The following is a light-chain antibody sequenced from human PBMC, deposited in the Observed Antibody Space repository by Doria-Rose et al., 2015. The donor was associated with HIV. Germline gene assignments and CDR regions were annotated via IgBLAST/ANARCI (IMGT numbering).Light chain of an antibody. V-gene: IGKV1-16*01. CDR3: QQYDNYPFT. J-gene: IGKJ3*01. CDR1: QGITNY. Sequence: TQPPPSLSASVRDRVTITCRASQGITNYVAWFQQKPGKAPKSLIYAASRLQSGVPSRFSGSGSGTVFTLTITSLQPEDFATYYCQQYDNYPFTFGPGTTADIK. CDR2: AAS.